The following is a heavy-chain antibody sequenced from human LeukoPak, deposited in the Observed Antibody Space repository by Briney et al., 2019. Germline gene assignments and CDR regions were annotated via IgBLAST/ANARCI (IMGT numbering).Heavy chain of an antibody. D-gene: IGHD6-13*01. V-gene: IGHV3-7*01. J-gene: IGHJ4*02. CDR1: GFTFSDYG. CDR2: IKRDGSEK. Sequence: GSLRLSCVASGFTFSDYGMLWVRQPPGKGLEWVANIKRDGSEKYYVDSVKGRFTISGDNAKNSLYLQMSSLRAEDTAVYYCARDILAAGMGLDYWGQGTLVTVSS. CDR3: ARDILAAGMGLDY.